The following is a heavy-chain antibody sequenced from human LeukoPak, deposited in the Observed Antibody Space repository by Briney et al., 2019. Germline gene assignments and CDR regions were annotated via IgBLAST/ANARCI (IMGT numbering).Heavy chain of an antibody. D-gene: IGHD1-7*01. CDR2: IKQDGSEK. CDR1: GFTFSSYW. V-gene: IGHV3-7*01. CDR3: ARDRIQNYGGGSNFDF. J-gene: IGHJ4*02. Sequence: PGGSLRLSCAASGFTFSSYWMSWVRQAPGKGLEWVANIKQDGSEKYYVDSVKGRFTISRDKSKNTLYLQMNSLRAEDTAVYYCARDRIQNYGGGSNFDFWGQGTLVTVSS.